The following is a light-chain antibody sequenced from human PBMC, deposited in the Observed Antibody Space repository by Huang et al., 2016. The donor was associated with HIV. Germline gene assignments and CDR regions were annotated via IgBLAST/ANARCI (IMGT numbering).Light chain of an antibody. V-gene: IGKV3D-20*01. Sequence: EIVLTQSPATLSLSPGERATLSCGASQCVRSSYLAWYQQKPCLAPRLLIYDASSRATGIPDRFSGSGSGTDFTLTISRLEPEDFAVYYCQQYGSSPPLTFGGGTKVEIK. CDR1: QCVRSSY. J-gene: IGKJ4*01. CDR3: QQYGSSPPLT. CDR2: DAS.